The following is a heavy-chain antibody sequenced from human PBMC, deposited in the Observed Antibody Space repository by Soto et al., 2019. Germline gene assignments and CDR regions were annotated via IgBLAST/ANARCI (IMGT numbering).Heavy chain of an antibody. V-gene: IGHV3-74*01. D-gene: IGHD6-13*01. CDR2: INSDGSST. CDR1: SFTFSSYC. J-gene: IGHJ6*02. CDR3: ARGQYSRSWSRYYYYGMDV. Sequence: PXVSLRLACAASSFTFSSYCMHWVRQAAGKGLVWVSRINSDGSSTSYADSVKGRFTISRDNAKNTLYLQMNSLRAEDTAVYYCARGQYSRSWSRYYYYGMDVCGQRTTVTVSS.